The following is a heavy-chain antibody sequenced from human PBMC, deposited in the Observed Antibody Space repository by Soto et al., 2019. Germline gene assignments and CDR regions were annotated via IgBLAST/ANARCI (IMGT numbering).Heavy chain of an antibody. CDR3: AVDYSKNKRITMFRGAAHVCELFDP. CDR1: GFTFSSYA. Sequence: GGSLRLSCAASGFTFSSYAMSWVRQAPGKGLEWVSAISGSGGSTYYADSVKGRFTISRDNSKNTLYLQMNSLRAEDTAVYYCAVDYSKNKRITMFRGAAHVCELFDPCGQGTLVTVSS. J-gene: IGHJ5*02. D-gene: IGHD3-10*01. V-gene: IGHV3-23*01. CDR2: ISGSGGST.